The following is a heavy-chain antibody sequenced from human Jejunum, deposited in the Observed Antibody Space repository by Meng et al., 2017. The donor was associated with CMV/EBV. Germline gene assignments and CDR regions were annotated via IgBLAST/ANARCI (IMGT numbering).Heavy chain of an antibody. D-gene: IGHD2-2*02. CDR2: ISSSRSNI. J-gene: IGHJ3*02. V-gene: IGHV3-21*01. CDR3: ARDGHYCSGSSCYKIFAFDI. CDR1: YT. Sequence: YTMNWVRQAPGKGLEWISSISSSRSNIYYADSVKGRFTISRDNAKNSLYLQMNSLRAEDTAVYYCARDGHYCSGSSCYKIFAFDIWGQGTMVTVSS.